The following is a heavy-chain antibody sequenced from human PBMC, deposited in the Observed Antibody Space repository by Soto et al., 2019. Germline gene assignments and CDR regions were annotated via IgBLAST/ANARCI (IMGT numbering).Heavy chain of an antibody. CDR3: DRWCPPNLYSYGYYCYGMDV. D-gene: IGHD5-18*01. J-gene: IGHJ6*02. CDR2: IYHSGST. Sequence: ILSLTCAVLGASISSGGYSGSWIRQPPGKGLELIEYIYHSGSTYYYPSLKIRVTISVDRSKNQFYLKLSSVTAADTALYYCDRWCPPNLYSYGYYCYGMDVWGQGTTVTVSS. V-gene: IGHV4-30-2*01. CDR1: GASISSGGYS.